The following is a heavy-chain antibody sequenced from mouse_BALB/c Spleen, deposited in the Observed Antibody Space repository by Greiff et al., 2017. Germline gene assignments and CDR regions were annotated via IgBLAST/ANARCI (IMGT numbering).Heavy chain of an antibody. CDR1: GFTFSSYA. CDR3: ARGRVKPFDY. Sequence: EVQVVESGGGLVKPGGSLKLSCAASGFTFSSYAMSWVRQTPEKRLEWVASISSGGSTYYPDSVKGRFTISRDNARNILYLQMSSLRSEDTAMYYCARGRVKPFDYWGQGTTLTVSS. CDR2: ISSGGST. J-gene: IGHJ2*01. V-gene: IGHV5-6-5*01.